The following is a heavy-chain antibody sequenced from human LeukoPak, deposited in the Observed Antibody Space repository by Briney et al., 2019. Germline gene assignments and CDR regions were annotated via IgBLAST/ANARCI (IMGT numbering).Heavy chain of an antibody. J-gene: IGHJ3*02. D-gene: IGHD5-12*01. CDR1: GGSISSGGYS. V-gene: IGHV4-30-2*01. CDR2: IYHSGST. Sequence: SQTLSLTCAVTGGSISSGGYSWSWIRQPPGKGLEWIGYIYHSGSTYYNPSLKSRVTISVDRSKNQFSLKLSSVTAADTAVYYCARDGGYDFSDAFDIWGQGTMVTVSS. CDR3: ARDGGYDFSDAFDI.